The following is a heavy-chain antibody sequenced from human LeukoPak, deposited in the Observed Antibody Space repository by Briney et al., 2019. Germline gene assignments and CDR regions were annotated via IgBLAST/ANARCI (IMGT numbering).Heavy chain of an antibody. V-gene: IGHV4-34*01. CDR2: INHSGST. CDR1: GGSFSGYY. CDR3: ARRLAVAAPYYFDY. J-gene: IGHJ4*02. D-gene: IGHD6-19*01. Sequence: PSETLSLTCAVYGGSFSGYYWSWIRQPPGKGLEWIGEINHSGSTNYNPSLKSRVTISVDTSKNQFSLKLSSVTAADTAVYYCARRLAVAAPYYFDYWGQGTLVTVSS.